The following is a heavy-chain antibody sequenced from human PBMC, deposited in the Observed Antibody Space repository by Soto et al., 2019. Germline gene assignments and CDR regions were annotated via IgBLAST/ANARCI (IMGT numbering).Heavy chain of an antibody. Sequence: EVKLVESGGGLVQPGRSLRLYCGASGFTFDDYAMHWVRQHPGKGLEWVSSITWNSGTLRYADSVQGRFTISRDNAKNSLYLQMNSLRTEDTAIYYCVKEMMGLCDNSGYWVTASDSWGQGTLVTVSS. CDR3: VKEMMGLCDNSGYWVTASDS. V-gene: IGHV3-9*01. D-gene: IGHD3-22*01. CDR1: GFTFDDYA. J-gene: IGHJ4*02. CDR2: ITWNSGTL.